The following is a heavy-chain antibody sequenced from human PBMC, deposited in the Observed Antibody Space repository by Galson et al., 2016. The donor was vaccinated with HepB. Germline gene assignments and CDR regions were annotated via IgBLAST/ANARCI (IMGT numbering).Heavy chain of an antibody. CDR1: GGSITSPDFL. CDR3: ARHYDHKSDP. V-gene: IGHV4-39*01. Sequence: SETLSLTCTVSGGSITSPDFLWGWVRQPPGKGPEWLATIDHKGGRMYNPSLRSRLSISRDTSRNDLSLEMTSLTAADTSTYHCARHYDHKSDPWGQGTLVIVSS. D-gene: IGHD3-16*01. J-gene: IGHJ5*02. CDR2: IDHKGGR.